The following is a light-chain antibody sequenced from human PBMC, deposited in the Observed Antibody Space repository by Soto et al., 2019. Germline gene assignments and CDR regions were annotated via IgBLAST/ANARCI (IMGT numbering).Light chain of an antibody. V-gene: IGLV2-14*03. CDR2: DVS. Sequence: QSALTQPASVSGSTGQSITISCTGTSSDVGGYNYVSWYQQYPGKAPKLMIYDVSSRPSGVSNRFSGSKSGNTASLTISGLQAEDEAEDHCSSYTPSSTYVFGTGTKLTVL. J-gene: IGLJ1*01. CDR1: SSDVGGYNY. CDR3: SSYTPSSTYV.